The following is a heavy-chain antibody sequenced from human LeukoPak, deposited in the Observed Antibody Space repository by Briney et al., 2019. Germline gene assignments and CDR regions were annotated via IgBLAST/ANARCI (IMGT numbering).Heavy chain of an antibody. CDR2: ISGSGGSYK. J-gene: IGHJ4*02. V-gene: IGHV3-21*06. Sequence: GGSLRLSCAASGFTFSSYAMSWVRQAPGKGLEWVSAISGSGGSYKYYADSVKGRFTISRDNAKNLLFLQMNSLGVEDTAVYYCARDRDGSGIAAAGALGYWGQGTLVTVSS. CDR1: GFTFSSYA. CDR3: ARDRDGSGIAAAGALGY. D-gene: IGHD6-13*01.